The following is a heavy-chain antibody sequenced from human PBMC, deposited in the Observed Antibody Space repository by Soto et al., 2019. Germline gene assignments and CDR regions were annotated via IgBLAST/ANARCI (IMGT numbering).Heavy chain of an antibody. V-gene: IGHV3-9*01. CDR2: ISWNSGSI. Sequence: EVQLVESGGGLVQPGRSLRLSCAVSGFTFDDYAMHWVRQAPGKGLEWVSGISWNSGSIGYADSVKGRFTISRDNAKNSLYLQRNSLRAEDTALYYCAKDLQYSNYPYYYGMDVWGQGTTVTVSS. D-gene: IGHD4-4*01. J-gene: IGHJ6*02. CDR1: GFTFDDYA. CDR3: AKDLQYSNYPYYYGMDV.